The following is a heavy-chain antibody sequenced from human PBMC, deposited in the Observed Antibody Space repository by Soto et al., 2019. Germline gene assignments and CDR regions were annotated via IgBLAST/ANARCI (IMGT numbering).Heavy chain of an antibody. D-gene: IGHD2-15*01. J-gene: IGHJ4*02. Sequence: PSETLSLTCTVSGGSISSYYWSWIRQPPGKGLEWIGYIYYSGSTNYNPSLKSRVTISVDTSKNQFSLKLSSVTAADTAVYYCARASTSYCSGGSCYGSPGYFDYWGQGTLVTVSS. V-gene: IGHV4-59*01. CDR2: IYYSGST. CDR1: GGSISSYY. CDR3: ARASTSYCSGGSCYGSPGYFDY.